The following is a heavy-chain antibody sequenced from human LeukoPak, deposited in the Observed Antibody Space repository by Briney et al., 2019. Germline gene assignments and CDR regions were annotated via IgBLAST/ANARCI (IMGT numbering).Heavy chain of an antibody. CDR2: VYTSGST. Sequence: SETLSLTCSISGGSISSGRHYWSWIRQPAGKGLEWIGRVYTSGSTNYNPPLESRVTISLDTSNNQFSLKLSSVTAADTAVYYCARVDGSCSGGSCPSGNWFDPWGQGTLVTVSS. D-gene: IGHD2-15*01. V-gene: IGHV4-61*02. CDR1: GGSISSGRHY. J-gene: IGHJ5*02. CDR3: ARVDGSCSGGSCPSGNWFDP.